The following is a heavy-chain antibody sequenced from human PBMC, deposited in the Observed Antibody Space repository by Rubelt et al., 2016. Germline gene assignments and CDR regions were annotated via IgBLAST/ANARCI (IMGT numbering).Heavy chain of an antibody. CDR2: IYSGGST. J-gene: IGHJ6*02. CDR3: ARGRELYYYGMDV. Sequence: YGFTVSSNYMSWVRQAPGKGLEWVSVIYSGGSTYYADSVKGRFTISRDNSKNTLYLQMNSLRAEDTAVYYCARGRELYYYGMDVWGQGTTVTVSS. V-gene: IGHV3-53*01. D-gene: IGHD1-7*01. CDR1: GFTVSSNY.